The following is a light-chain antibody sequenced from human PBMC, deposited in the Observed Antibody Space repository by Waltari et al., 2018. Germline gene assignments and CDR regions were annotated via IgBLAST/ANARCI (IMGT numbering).Light chain of an antibody. CDR3: FSYTSSNTWV. J-gene: IGLJ3*02. CDR2: EVS. V-gene: IGLV2-14*01. CDR1: NHDAGGYTF. Sequence: QSALTQPASVSGSPGQSIAISCIGTNHDAGGYTFVSWYQQHPGKAPKVMIYEVSKRPSGVSDRFSASKSGNTAYLTISGVQAEDEADYYCFSYTSSNTWVFGGGTKLTVL.